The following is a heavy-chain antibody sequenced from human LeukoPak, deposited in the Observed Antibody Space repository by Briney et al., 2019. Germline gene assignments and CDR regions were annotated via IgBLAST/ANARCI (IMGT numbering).Heavy chain of an antibody. CDR2: MNPNSGNT. Sequence: GASVKVSCKASGYTFTSYDINWVRQATGQGLVSMGWMNPNSGNTGYAQKFQGRVTMTRNTSISTAYMELSSLRSEDTAVYYCARRSSDWYSFNWFDPWGQGTVVTVSS. J-gene: IGHJ5*02. CDR3: ARRSSDWYSFNWFDP. D-gene: IGHD6-19*01. V-gene: IGHV1-8*01. CDR1: GYTFTSYD.